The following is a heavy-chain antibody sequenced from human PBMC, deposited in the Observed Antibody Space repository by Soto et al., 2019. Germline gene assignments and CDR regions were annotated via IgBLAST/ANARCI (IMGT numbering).Heavy chain of an antibody. D-gene: IGHD1-1*01. J-gene: IGHJ5*02. V-gene: IGHV4-4*07. CDR3: VRDGTKTLRDWFDP. CDR1: GASISGYY. CDR2: IYATGTT. Sequence: KTSETLSLTCTVSGASISGYYWSWIRKSAGKGLEWIGRIYATGTTDYNPSLKSRVMMSVDTSKKQFSLRLRSVTAADTAVYYCVRDGTKTLRDWFDPWGQGISVTVSS.